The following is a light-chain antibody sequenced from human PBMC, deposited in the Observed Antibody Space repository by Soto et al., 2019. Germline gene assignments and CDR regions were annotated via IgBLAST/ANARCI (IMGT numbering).Light chain of an antibody. J-gene: IGLJ2*01. V-gene: IGLV3-21*04. CDR3: QVWDSGSDHVV. CDR2: YDS. Sequence: SYELTQPPSVSVAPGKTARITCGGNNIGSKSVHWYQQKPGQAPVLVIYYDSDRPSGIPERFSGSNSGNTATLTISRVEAGDEAEYCCQVWDSGSDHVVVGGGTKVTVL. CDR1: NIGSKS.